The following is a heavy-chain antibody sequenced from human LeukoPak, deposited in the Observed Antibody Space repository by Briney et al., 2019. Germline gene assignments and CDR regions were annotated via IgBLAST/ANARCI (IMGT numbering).Heavy chain of an antibody. CDR1: GGSISSSSYY. CDR2: IYYSGST. D-gene: IGHD6-13*01. J-gene: IGHJ6*03. Sequence: PSETLSLTCTVSGGSISSSSYYWGWIRQPPGKGLEWIGSIYYSGSTYYNPSLKSRVTISVDTSKNQFSLKLSSVTAADTAVYYCARGIAAAGTQDYYYYMDVWGKGTTVTISS. V-gene: IGHV4-39*07. CDR3: ARGIAAAGTQDYYYYMDV.